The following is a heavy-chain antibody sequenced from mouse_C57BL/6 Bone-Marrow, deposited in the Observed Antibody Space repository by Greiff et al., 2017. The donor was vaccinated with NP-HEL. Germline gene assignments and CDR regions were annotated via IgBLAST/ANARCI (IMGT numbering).Heavy chain of an antibody. CDR2: ISYDGSN. D-gene: IGHD1-1*01. Sequence: VQLKESGPGLVKPSQSLSLTCSVTGYSITSGYYWNWIRQFPGNKLEWMGYISYDGSNNYNPSLKNRISITRDTSKNQFFLKLNSVTTEDTATYYCASTYYYGSSYIHFDYWGQGTTLTVSS. CDR1: GYSITSGYY. V-gene: IGHV3-6*01. CDR3: ASTYYYGSSYIHFDY. J-gene: IGHJ2*01.